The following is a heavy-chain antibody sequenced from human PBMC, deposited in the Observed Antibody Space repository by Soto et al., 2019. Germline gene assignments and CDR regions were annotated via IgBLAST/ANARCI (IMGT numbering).Heavy chain of an antibody. D-gene: IGHD5-12*01. CDR1: GFTFSSYG. CDR3: ASYGRKFNGYHIPVDY. J-gene: IGHJ4*02. CDR2: ISYDGSNK. Sequence: QVQLVESGGGVVQPGRSLGLSCAASGFTFSSYGMHWVRQAPGKGLEWVAVISYDGSNKYYADSVKGRFTISRDNSKNTLYLQMNSLRAEDTAVYYCASYGRKFNGYHIPVDYWGQGTLVTVSS. V-gene: IGHV3-30*03.